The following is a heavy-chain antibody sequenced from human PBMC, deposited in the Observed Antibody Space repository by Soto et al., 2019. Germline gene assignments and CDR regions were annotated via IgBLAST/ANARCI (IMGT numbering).Heavy chain of an antibody. CDR3: ASTLSIADRQFDY. Sequence: PGGSLRLSGAASGFTVSSNYISWVRQAPWKGLEWVSVIYSGGITYYADSVKGRFTISRDNSKNTLYLQMNSLRAEDTAVYYCASTLSIADRQFDYWGQGTLVTVSS. CDR1: GFTVSSNY. CDR2: IYSGGIT. D-gene: IGHD6-6*01. J-gene: IGHJ4*02. V-gene: IGHV3-53*01.